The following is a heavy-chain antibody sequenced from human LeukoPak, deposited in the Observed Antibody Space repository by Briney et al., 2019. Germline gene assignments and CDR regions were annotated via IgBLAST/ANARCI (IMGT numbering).Heavy chain of an antibody. D-gene: IGHD6-13*01. V-gene: IGHV1-3*01. J-gene: IGHJ3*02. Sequence: GASVEVSCKASGYTFTSYAMHWVRQAPGQRLEWMGWINAGNGNTKYSQKFQGRVTITRDTSASTAYMELSSLRSEDTAVYYCARPSRQQLFNDAFDIWGQGTMVTVSS. CDR1: GYTFTSYA. CDR2: INAGNGNT. CDR3: ARPSRQQLFNDAFDI.